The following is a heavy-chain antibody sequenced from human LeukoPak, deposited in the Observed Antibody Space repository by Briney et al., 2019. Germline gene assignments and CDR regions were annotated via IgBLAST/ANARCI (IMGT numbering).Heavy chain of an antibody. CDR3: AKDRTVGASYWYFDL. CDR1: GFTFSSYA. J-gene: IGHJ2*01. D-gene: IGHD1-26*01. Sequence: GGSLRLSCAASGFTFSSYAMSWVRQAPGKGLEWVSAISGSGGSTYYADSVKGRFTISRDNSKNTLFLHMNTLGAEDTAIYYCAKDRTVGASYWYFDLWGRGTLVTVSS. CDR2: ISGSGGST. V-gene: IGHV3-23*01.